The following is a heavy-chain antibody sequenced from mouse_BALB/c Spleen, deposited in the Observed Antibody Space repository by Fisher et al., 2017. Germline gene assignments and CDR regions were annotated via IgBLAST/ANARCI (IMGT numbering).Heavy chain of an antibody. V-gene: IGHV1-80*01. Sequence: KFKGKATLTADKSSSTAYMQLSSLTSEDSAVYFCARWLLHWYFDVWGAGTTVTVSS. CDR3: ARWLLHWYFDV. J-gene: IGHJ1*01. D-gene: IGHD2-3*01.